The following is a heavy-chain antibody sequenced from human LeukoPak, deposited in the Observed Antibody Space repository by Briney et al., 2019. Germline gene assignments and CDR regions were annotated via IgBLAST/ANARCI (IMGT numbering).Heavy chain of an antibody. Sequence: SETLSLTCAVYGGSFSGYYWSWIRQPPGKGLEWIGEINHSGSTNYNPSLKSRVTISVDTSKNQFSLKLSSVTAADTAVYYCARSRYCSGGSCYRPQNYMDVWGKGTTVTISS. J-gene: IGHJ6*03. D-gene: IGHD2-15*01. CDR3: ARSRYCSGGSCYRPQNYMDV. V-gene: IGHV4-34*01. CDR2: INHSGST. CDR1: GGSFSGYY.